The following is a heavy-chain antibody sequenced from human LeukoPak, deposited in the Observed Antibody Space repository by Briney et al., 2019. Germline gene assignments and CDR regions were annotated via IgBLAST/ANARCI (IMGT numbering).Heavy chain of an antibody. D-gene: IGHD3-10*01. Sequence: KPGGSLRLPCKGSGVTFSDCAVTWFRQTPGKGLEWVGFVRTKTHGGAPETAASVRGRFNVSRDDSAGIAYLQMTSLRTEDTAMYYCARVNFRDYRGYTWFEPWGQGTLVTVSS. CDR2: VRTKTHGGAP. V-gene: IGHV3-49*05. J-gene: IGHJ5*02. CDR1: GVTFSDCA. CDR3: ARVNFRDYRGYTWFEP.